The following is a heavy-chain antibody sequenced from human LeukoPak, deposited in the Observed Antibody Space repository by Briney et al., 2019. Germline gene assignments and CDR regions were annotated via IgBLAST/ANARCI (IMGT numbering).Heavy chain of an antibody. CDR1: GYTFTSYG. J-gene: IGHJ4*02. CDR2: INPNSGGT. D-gene: IGHD1-26*01. V-gene: IGHV1-2*02. CDR3: ARSPASGSYYFDY. Sequence: ASVKVSCKASGYTFTSYGISWVRQAPGQGLEWMGWINPNSGGTNYAQKFQGRVTMTRDTSISTAYMELSRLRSDDTAVYYCARSPASGSYYFDYWGQGTLVTVSS.